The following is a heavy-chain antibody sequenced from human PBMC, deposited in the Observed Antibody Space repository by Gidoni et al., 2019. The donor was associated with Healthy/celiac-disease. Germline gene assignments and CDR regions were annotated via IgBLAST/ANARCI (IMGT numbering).Heavy chain of an antibody. CDR1: GFTVSSNY. V-gene: IGHV3-66*01. D-gene: IGHD3-10*01. J-gene: IGHJ6*03. CDR3: AREREAFGYYYYYMDV. Sequence: EVQLVASGGGLVQPGGSLRLSCAASGFTVSSNYMSWDRPAPGKGLGWVAVMYSGGSTYDADSVKGRFTISRDNSKNTLYLQMNSLRAEDTAVYYCAREREAFGYYYYYMDVWGKGTTVTVSS. CDR2: MYSGGST.